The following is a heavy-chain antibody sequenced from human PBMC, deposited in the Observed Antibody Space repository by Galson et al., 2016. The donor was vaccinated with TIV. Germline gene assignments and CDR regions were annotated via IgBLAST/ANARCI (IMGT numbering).Heavy chain of an antibody. D-gene: IGHD2-15*01. CDR3: ATESVVLGEHFYQGMEL. Sequence: SLRLSCAVSGFTFSYAWMTWVRQAPGKGLEWVGRIKTKMEGGATDYAAVVKGSFTILRDDSKNMLYLQMKSLKTEDTGVYYCATESVVLGEHFYQGMELWGQGTTVVVSS. CDR1: GFTFSYAW. CDR2: IKTKMEGGAT. J-gene: IGHJ6*02. V-gene: IGHV3-15*01.